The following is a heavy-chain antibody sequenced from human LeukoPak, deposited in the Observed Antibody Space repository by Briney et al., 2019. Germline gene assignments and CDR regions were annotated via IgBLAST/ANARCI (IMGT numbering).Heavy chain of an antibody. V-gene: IGHV4-39*01. J-gene: IGHJ6*02. CDR2: IYYSGST. CDR1: GGSISSGGYY. Sequence: SQTLSLTCTVSGGSISSGGYYWGWIRQPPGKGLEWIGSIYYSGSTYYNPSLKSRVTISVDTSKNQFSLKLSSVTAADTAVYYCAGDSSSWFTSYYYGMDVWGQGTTVTVSS. D-gene: IGHD6-13*01. CDR3: AGDSSSWFTSYYYGMDV.